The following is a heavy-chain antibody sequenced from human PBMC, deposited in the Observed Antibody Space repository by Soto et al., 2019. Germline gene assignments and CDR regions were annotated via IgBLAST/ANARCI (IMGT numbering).Heavy chain of an antibody. V-gene: IGHV1-69*13. J-gene: IGHJ5*02. CDR1: GYTFTSYA. CDR3: ARDDFALDYYGSGSHLGWFDP. Sequence: SVKVSCKASGYTFTSYAMHWVRQAPGQRLEWMGGINPIIGTTNYAQKFQGRVTITADESTSTAYMELSSLRSEDTAVYYCARDDFALDYYGSGSHLGWFDPWGQGTLVTVSS. CDR2: INPIIGTT. D-gene: IGHD3-10*01.